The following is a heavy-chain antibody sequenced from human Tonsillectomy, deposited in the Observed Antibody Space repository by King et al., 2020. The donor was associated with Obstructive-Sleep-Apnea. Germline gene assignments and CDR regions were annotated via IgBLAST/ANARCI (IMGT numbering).Heavy chain of an antibody. CDR1: GGSISSGGYY. CDR3: AVLWFGELSDGMDV. D-gene: IGHD3-10*01. CDR2: IYYSGST. Sequence: VQLQESGPGLVKPSQTLSLTCTVSGGSISSGGYYWSWIRQHPGKGLEWIGYIYYSGSTYYTPSHKSRVTISVDTSKNQFSLRLSSVTAADTAVYYCAVLWFGELSDGMDVWGQGTTVTVSS. J-gene: IGHJ6*02. V-gene: IGHV4-31*03.